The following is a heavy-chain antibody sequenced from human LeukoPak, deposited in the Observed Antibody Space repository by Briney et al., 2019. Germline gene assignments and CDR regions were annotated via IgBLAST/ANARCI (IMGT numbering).Heavy chain of an antibody. Sequence: GGSLRLSCAASGFTVSSNYMSWVRQAPGKGLEWVSLIYSGGSTYYADSVKGRFTISRDNSKNTLYLRMNSLRVEDTAVYYCAREVGTGIDYWGQGTLVTVSS. J-gene: IGHJ4*02. V-gene: IGHV3-53*01. CDR2: IYSGGST. CDR1: GFTVSSNY. CDR3: AREVGTGIDY. D-gene: IGHD4-23*01.